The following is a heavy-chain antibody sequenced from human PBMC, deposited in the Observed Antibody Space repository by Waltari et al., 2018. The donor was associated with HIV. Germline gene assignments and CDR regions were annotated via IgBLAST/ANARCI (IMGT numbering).Heavy chain of an antibody. J-gene: IGHJ4*02. CDR1: GGTFSIYA. Sequence: QVQLVHSGAEVKKPGSSVKVSCKASGGTFSIYAISWVRQATGQGIEWMGRIIPILGIANYAQKFQGRVTITADKSTSTAYMELSSLRSEDTAVYYCAEGSASWAEGLNWGQGTLVTVAS. CDR3: AEGSASWAEGLN. D-gene: IGHD6-6*01. V-gene: IGHV1-69*04. CDR2: IIPILGIA.